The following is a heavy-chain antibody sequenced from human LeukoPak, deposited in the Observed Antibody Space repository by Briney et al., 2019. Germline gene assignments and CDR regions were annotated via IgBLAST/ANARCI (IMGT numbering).Heavy chain of an antibody. J-gene: IGHJ4*02. CDR1: GFTFSTYW. CDR3: ARDPYCSGGSCYPPDY. CDR2: INPDGSEK. V-gene: IGHV3-7*01. D-gene: IGHD2-15*01. Sequence: GGSLRLSCAASGFTFSTYWMTWVRQAPGKGLEWVANINPDGSEKYYLDSVKGRFTISRDNAKNSLYLQMNSLRAEDTAVYYCARDPYCSGGSCYPPDYWGQGTLVTVSS.